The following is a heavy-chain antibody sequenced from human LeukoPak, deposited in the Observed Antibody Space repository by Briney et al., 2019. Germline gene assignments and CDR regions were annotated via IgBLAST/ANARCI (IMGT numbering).Heavy chain of an antibody. V-gene: IGHV3-53*01. Sequence: PGGPLRLSCAASGFTVSSNYMSWVRQAPGKGLEWVSVIYSGGSTYYADSVKGRFTISRDNSKNTLYLQMNSLRAEDTAVYYCARGLARGSSPYDYWGQGTLVTVSS. D-gene: IGHD6-6*01. J-gene: IGHJ4*02. CDR3: ARGLARGSSPYDY. CDR1: GFTVSSNY. CDR2: IYSGGST.